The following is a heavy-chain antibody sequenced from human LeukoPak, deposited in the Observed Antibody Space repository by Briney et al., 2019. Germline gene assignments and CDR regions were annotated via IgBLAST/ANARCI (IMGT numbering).Heavy chain of an antibody. CDR2: IKPKTDGETT. V-gene: IGHV3-15*07. J-gene: IGHJ4*02. CDR1: GFTFSSYP. Sequence: GGSLRLSCVASGFTFSSYPMNWVRQAPGKGLEWVGRIKPKTDGETTEYAAPVKDRFSISRDDSKSMMYLQMNSLKTEDTAVYYCITPLPYSAQGGQGTLVTVSS. D-gene: IGHD2-21*01. CDR3: ITPLPYSAQ.